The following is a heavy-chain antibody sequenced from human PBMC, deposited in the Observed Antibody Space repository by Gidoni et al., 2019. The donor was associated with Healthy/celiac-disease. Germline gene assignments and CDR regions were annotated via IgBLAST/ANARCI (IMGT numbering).Heavy chain of an antibody. CDR1: GSTFSRYE. V-gene: IGHV3-48*03. D-gene: IGHD3-22*01. CDR3: ARKGLSDRWYDSSGLEY. CDR2: IRSSGSTI. J-gene: IGHJ4*02. Sequence: EVQLVESGGGLVLPGGSLRLSGAASGSTFSRYEMNWVRQAPGKGLEWVAYIRSSGSTIYYADSVKGRFTISRDNAKNSLYLQMNSLRAEDTAVYYCARKGLSDRWYDSSGLEYWGQGTLVTVSS.